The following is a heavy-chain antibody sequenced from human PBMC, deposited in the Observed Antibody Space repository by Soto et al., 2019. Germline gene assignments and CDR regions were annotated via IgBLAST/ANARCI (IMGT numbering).Heavy chain of an antibody. CDR2: VYYSGST. D-gene: IGHD3-9*01. V-gene: IGHV4-39*01. CDR1: GGSVSSSSYY. CDR3: GRLEGLATISYYFDY. Sequence: ASETLSLTCPVSGGSVSSSSYYWGWGRPPPGKGLEWIGSVYYSGSTYYNPSLESRVTISVDKSKNQFSLKLMSLSAADTAVYYCGRLEGLATISYYFDYWGQGALVTVSS. J-gene: IGHJ4*02.